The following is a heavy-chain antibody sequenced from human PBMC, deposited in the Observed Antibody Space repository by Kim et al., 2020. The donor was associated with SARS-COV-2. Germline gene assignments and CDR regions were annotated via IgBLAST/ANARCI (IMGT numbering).Heavy chain of an antibody. D-gene: IGHD2-2*02. CDR1: GYTFTSYG. CDR2: ISAYNGNT. CDR3: ARARYCSSTSCYTRIRYYYGMDV. V-gene: IGHV1-18*01. Sequence: ASVKVSCKASGYTFTSYGISWVRQAPGQGLEWMGWISAYNGNTNYAQKLQGRVTMTTDTSTSTAYMELRSLRSDDTAVYYCARARYCSSTSCYTRIRYYYGMDVWGQGTTVTVSS. J-gene: IGHJ6*02.